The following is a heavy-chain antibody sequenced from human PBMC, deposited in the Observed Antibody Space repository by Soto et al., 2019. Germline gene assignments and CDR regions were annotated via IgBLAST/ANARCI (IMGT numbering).Heavy chain of an antibody. Sequence: SQTLSLTCAISGDSVGSKSAAWNWIRQSQSRGLEWLGRTYYRSKWHTDYAPSVKSRITINPDTSKNQFSLQLKSATPEDTAVYYCASEDSHLVPSGIEGFQYSCPAPRFTVSS. D-gene: IGHD2-2*01. CDR1: GDSVGSKSAA. CDR3: ASEDSHLVPSGIEGFQY. J-gene: IGHJ4*02. CDR2: TYYRSKWHT. V-gene: IGHV6-1*01.